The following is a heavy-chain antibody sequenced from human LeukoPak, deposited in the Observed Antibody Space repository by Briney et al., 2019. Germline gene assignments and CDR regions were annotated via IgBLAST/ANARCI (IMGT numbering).Heavy chain of an antibody. D-gene: IGHD3-10*01. CDR3: ARDVGNFGSGSSYFDS. J-gene: IGHJ4*02. CDR1: GFIFSSYA. CDR2: IWYDGSQK. V-gene: IGHV3-33*08. Sequence: PGGSLRLSCAASGFIFSSYAMSWVRQAPGKGLESVAVIWYDGSQKYYADSVKGRFTISRDNSKNTLSLQMNSLRAEDTAVYYCARDVGNFGSGSSYFDSWGQGTLVTVSS.